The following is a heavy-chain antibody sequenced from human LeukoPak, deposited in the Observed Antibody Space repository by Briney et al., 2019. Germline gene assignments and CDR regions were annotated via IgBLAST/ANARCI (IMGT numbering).Heavy chain of an antibody. CDR2: IYYSGST. CDR1: GGSISNYY. V-gene: IGHV4-39*07. CDR3: ASITPVDTAIVY. D-gene: IGHD5-18*01. Sequence: SETLSLTCTVSGGSISNYYWGWIRQPPGKGLEWIGSIYYSGSTYYNPSLKSRVTISVDTSKNQFSLKLSSVTAADTAVYYCASITPVDTAIVYWGQGTLVTVSS. J-gene: IGHJ4*02.